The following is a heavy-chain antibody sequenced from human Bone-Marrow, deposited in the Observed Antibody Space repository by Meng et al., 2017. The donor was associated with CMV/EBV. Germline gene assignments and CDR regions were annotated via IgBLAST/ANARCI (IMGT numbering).Heavy chain of an antibody. Sequence: GESLKISCAASGFTFSSYAMSWVRQAPGKGLEWVSAISGSGGSTYYADSVKGRFTISRDNSKNTLFLQMNSLRAEDTAVFYCAKRDTTKYFDSWGQGILVTGSS. V-gene: IGHV3-23*01. CDR3: AKRDTTKYFDS. D-gene: IGHD5-18*01. J-gene: IGHJ4*02. CDR2: ISGSGGST. CDR1: GFTFSSYA.